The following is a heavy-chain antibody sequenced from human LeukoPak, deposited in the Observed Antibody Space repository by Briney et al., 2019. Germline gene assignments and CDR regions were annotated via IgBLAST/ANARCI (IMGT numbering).Heavy chain of an antibody. D-gene: IGHD1-26*01. J-gene: IGHJ3*02. CDR2: IYYSGST. CDR3: ASSAWELGAFDI. Sequence: PSETLSLTCTVSGGSISSYYWSWIRQPPGKGLEWIGYIYYSGSTNYNPSLKSRVTISVDTSKNQFSLKLSSVIAADTAVYYCASSAWELGAFDIWGQGTMVTVSS. V-gene: IGHV4-59*01. CDR1: GGSISSYY.